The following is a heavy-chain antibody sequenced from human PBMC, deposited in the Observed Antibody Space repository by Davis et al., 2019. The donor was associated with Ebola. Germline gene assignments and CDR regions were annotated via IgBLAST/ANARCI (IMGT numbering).Heavy chain of an antibody. CDR1: GGSINDYE. J-gene: IGHJ6*02. CDR3: ARDRRFGEFQYNLYYYGFDV. D-gene: IGHD3-16*01. V-gene: IGHV4-59*01. CDR2: SDYSGST. Sequence: PSETLSLTCTVSGGSINDYEWNWIRQPPGKGLEWIGYSDYSGSTKYNPSLKGRVTISVDMSRSQISLRLTSVTAADTGAYYCARDRRFGEFQYNLYYYGFDVWGRGTTVTVSS.